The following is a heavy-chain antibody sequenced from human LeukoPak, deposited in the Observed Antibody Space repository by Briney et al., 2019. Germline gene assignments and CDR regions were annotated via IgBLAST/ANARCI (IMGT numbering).Heavy chain of an antibody. J-gene: IGHJ6*02. CDR1: GFTFSSYW. CDR2: INHNGNVN. CDR3: ARGGGLDV. V-gene: IGHV3-7*03. Sequence: GGSLRLSCAASGFTFSSYWMNWARQAPGKGLEWVASINHNGNVNYYVDSVKGRSTITRDNAKNSLYLQMSNLRAEDTAVYFCARGGGLDVWGQGATVTVSS. D-gene: IGHD3-16*01.